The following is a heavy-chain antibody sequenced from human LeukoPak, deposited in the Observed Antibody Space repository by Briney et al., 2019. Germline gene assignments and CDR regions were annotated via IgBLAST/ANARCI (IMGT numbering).Heavy chain of an antibody. CDR3: ARGPLGRGAFDI. CDR1: GYTFTSYY. V-gene: IGHV1-46*01. J-gene: IGHJ3*02. CDR2: INPSAGST. D-gene: IGHD1-26*01. Sequence: ASVKVSCKASGYTFTSYYMHWVRQAPGVVLEWTRIINPSAGSTNYAQKFQGRATMTRDTSTSTVYMELSSLRSEDTAVYYCARGPLGRGAFDIWGQGTMVTVSS.